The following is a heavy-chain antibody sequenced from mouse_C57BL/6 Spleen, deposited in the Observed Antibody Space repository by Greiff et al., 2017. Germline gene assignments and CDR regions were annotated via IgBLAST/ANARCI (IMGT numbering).Heavy chain of an antibody. V-gene: IGHV1-81*01. Sequence: QVQLKQSGAELARPGASVKLSCKASGYTFTSYGISWVKQRPGQGLEWIGEIYPRSGNTYYNEKFKGKATLTADKSSSTAYMELRSLTSEDSAVYFCAASGLITTVVATDDFDYWGQGTTLTVSS. D-gene: IGHD1-1*01. CDR3: AASGLITTVVATDDFDY. CDR2: IYPRSGNT. CDR1: GYTFTSYG. J-gene: IGHJ2*01.